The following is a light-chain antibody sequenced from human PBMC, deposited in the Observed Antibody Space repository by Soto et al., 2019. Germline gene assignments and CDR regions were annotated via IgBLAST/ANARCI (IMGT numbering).Light chain of an antibody. CDR3: QQYNNWPPLT. J-gene: IGKJ4*01. CDR2: GAS. CDR1: QGVSNN. Sequence: EIMMSQSPSTLSVSTGERATLSCRASQGVSNNLAWYQQKPGQAPRLLISGASTRATGVPARFSGSGSGTEFTLTISSLQSEDFAIYYCQQYNNWPPLTFGGGTKVDIK. V-gene: IGKV3-15*01.